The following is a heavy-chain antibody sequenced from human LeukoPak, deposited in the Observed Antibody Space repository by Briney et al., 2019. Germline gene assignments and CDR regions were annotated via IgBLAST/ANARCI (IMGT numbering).Heavy chain of an antibody. Sequence: PGGSLRLTCAGSGFTFSSYSMNWVRQAPGKGLEWVSSISSSSSYIYYADSVKGRFTISRDNAKNSLYLQMNSLRAEDTAVYYCVRDPSSAFDYWSQGTLVTVSS. J-gene: IGHJ4*02. D-gene: IGHD3-3*01. V-gene: IGHV3-21*01. CDR3: VRDPSSAFDY. CDR1: GFTFSSYS. CDR2: ISSSSSYI.